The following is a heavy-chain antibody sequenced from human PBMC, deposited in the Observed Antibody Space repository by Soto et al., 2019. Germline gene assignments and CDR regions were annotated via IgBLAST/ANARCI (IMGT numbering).Heavy chain of an antibody. Sequence: SETLSLTCTVSGGSISSYYWSWIRQPPGKGLEWIGYIYYSGSTNYNPSLKSRVTISVDTSKNQFSLKLSSVTAADTAVYYCARTSSSSPILFDYWGQGTLVTV. CDR1: GGSISSYY. V-gene: IGHV4-59*08. CDR2: IYYSGST. J-gene: IGHJ4*02. D-gene: IGHD6-6*01. CDR3: ARTSSSSPILFDY.